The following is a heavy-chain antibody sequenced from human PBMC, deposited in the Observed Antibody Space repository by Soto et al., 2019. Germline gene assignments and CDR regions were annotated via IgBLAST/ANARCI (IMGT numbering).Heavy chain of an antibody. Sequence: GGSLRLSCVASGFPFTNAWINWVRQVPGKGLEWVGRVKSKTDGGLSDYAAAVKGRFAVSRDDSRNIVYLQMNSLKIEDTGVYYCTTDSRTTLPEIRFDYWGHGTQVTVSS. V-gene: IGHV3-15*07. J-gene: IGHJ4*01. D-gene: IGHD1-26*01. CDR1: GFPFTNAW. CDR3: TTDSRTTLPEIRFDY. CDR2: VKSKTDGGLS.